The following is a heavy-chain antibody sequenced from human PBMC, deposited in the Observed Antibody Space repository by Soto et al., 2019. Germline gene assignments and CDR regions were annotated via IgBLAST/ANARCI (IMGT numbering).Heavy chain of an antibody. Sequence: SVKVSCKASGGTFSSYAISWVRQAPGQGLEWMGGIIPIFGTANYAQKFQGRVTITADESTSTAYMELSSLRSEDTAVYYCARDERGCCSGGSCYSCLGYYYYYGLDVWGQGTTVTVSS. CDR2: IIPIFGTA. CDR3: ARDERGCCSGGSCYSCLGYYYYYGLDV. V-gene: IGHV1-69*13. J-gene: IGHJ6*02. CDR1: GGTFSSYA. D-gene: IGHD2-15*01.